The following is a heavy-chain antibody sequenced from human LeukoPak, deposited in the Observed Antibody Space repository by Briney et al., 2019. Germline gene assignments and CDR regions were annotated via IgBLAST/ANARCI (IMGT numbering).Heavy chain of an antibody. V-gene: IGHV3-66*01. CDR2: IHSSGTT. D-gene: IGHD2-21*02. Sequence: GGSLRLSCTVSGITVSGDYMSWVRQAPGEGLEWVSIIHSSGTTCYADSVKGRFTISRDNSNNALYLQMNSLRAEDTAIYYCARARTVTPIYDPWGEGPLVTVSS. CDR3: ARARTVTPIYDP. CDR1: GITVSGDY. J-gene: IGHJ5*02.